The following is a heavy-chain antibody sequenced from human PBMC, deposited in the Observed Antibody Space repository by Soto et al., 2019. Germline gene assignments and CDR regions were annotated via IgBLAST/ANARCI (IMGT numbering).Heavy chain of an antibody. J-gene: IGHJ4*02. V-gene: IGHV3-7*01. CDR2: IKQDGSDK. CDR3: ARDVSGKLGHDS. CDR1: GFTFSSFW. D-gene: IGHD3-10*01. Sequence: GGSLRLSCAASGFTFSSFWMSWARRAPGKGLEWVANIKQDGSDKNYVGSVKGRFTISRDNAKNSLYLQMNSLRVEDTAMYYCARDVSGKLGHDSWGRGTLVTVSS.